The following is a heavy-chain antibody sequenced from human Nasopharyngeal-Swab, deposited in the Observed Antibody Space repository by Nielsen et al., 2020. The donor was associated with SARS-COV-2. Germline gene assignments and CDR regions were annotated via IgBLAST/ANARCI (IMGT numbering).Heavy chain of an antibody. V-gene: IGHV3-21*01. CDR3: AKGYYDFWSGHY. J-gene: IGHJ4*02. Sequence: WLRQPPGKGLEWVSSISNSSSYIYYADSVKGRFTISRDNAKNSLYLQMNSLRAEDTAVYYCAKGYYDFWSGHYWGQGTLVTVSS. D-gene: IGHD3-3*01. CDR2: ISNSSSYI.